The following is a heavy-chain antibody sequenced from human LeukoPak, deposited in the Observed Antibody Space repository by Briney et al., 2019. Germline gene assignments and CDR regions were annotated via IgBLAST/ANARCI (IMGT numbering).Heavy chain of an antibody. CDR3: AREYYYDSSGYYDY. CDR1: GGSFSGYY. D-gene: IGHD3-22*01. Sequence: WETLSLTCAVYGGSFSGYYWSWIRQPPGKGLEWIGEINHSGSTNYNPSLKSRVTISVDRSKNQFSLKLSSVTAADTAVYYCAREYYYDSSGYYDYWGQGTLVTVSS. V-gene: IGHV4-34*01. J-gene: IGHJ4*02. CDR2: INHSGST.